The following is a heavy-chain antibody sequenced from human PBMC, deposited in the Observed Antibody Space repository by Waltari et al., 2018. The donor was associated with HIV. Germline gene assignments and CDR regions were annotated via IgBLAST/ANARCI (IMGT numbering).Heavy chain of an antibody. CDR1: GGTFSSYA. Sequence: QVQLVQSGAEVKKPGSSVKVSCKASGGTFSSYAISWVRQAPGQGLEWMGRIIPILGIANYAQKFQGRVTITADKSTSTAYMELSSLRSEDTAVYYCARIEPAAPSKSGLGTIFDYWGQGTLVTVSS. J-gene: IGHJ4*02. CDR3: ARIEPAAPSKSGLGTIFDY. V-gene: IGHV1-69*04. CDR2: IIPILGIA. D-gene: IGHD2-2*01.